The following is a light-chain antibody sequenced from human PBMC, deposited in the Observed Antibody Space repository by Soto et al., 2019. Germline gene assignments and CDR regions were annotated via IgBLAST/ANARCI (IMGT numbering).Light chain of an antibody. Sequence: QSVLTQPASVPGSPGQSITISCTGTSSDVGGYNYVSWYQQHPGKAPKLMIYDVSNRPSGISNRFSGSKSGNTASLTISGLQAEDEADYYCSSYTGSSTYVFGTGTKVTVL. CDR1: SSDVGGYNY. CDR2: DVS. V-gene: IGLV2-14*01. J-gene: IGLJ1*01. CDR3: SSYTGSSTYV.